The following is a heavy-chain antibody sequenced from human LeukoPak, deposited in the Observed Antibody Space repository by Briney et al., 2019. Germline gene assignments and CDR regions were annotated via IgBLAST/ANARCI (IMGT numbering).Heavy chain of an antibody. CDR3: ARGWGYSSKKFDP. CDR2: INHSGST. D-gene: IGHD6-19*01. J-gene: IGHJ5*02. Sequence: SETLSLTCAAYGGSFSGYYWSWIRQPPGKGLEWIGEINHSGSTNYNPSLKSRVTISVDTSKNQFSLKLSSVTAADTAVYYCARGWGYSSKKFDPWGEGTLVTVSS. V-gene: IGHV4-34*01. CDR1: GGSFSGYY.